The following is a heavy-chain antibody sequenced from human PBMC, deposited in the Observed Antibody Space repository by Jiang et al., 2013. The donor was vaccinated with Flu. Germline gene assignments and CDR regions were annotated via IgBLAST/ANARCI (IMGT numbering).Heavy chain of an antibody. D-gene: IGHD3-22*01. CDR1: GFPLRVGGVG. CDR2: IYWDGDK. CDR3: AHRLHDYDNIGYPFDF. Sequence: TLTLTCTFSGFPLRVGGVGVGWIRQPPGKALEWLAVIYWDGDKHYSPSLKNRLTISKDTSENQVFLTMTNMGPVDTATYYCAHRLHDYDNIGYPFDFWGQGTLVTVSS. V-gene: IGHV2-5*02. J-gene: IGHJ4*02.